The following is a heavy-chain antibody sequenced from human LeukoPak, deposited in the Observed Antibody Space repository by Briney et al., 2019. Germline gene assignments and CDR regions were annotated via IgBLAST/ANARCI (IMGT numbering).Heavy chain of an antibody. J-gene: IGHJ4*02. CDR2: ISYDGSNT. CDR3: ARGGSYSDSHFFDY. Sequence: GGPLRLSCAASGFTFSSYGMHWVRQAPGKGLEWVAVISYDGSNTYYADSVKGRFTISRDNSKNMLYLQMNSLRAEDTAVYYCARGGSYSDSHFFDYWGQGTLVTVSS. CDR1: GFTFSSYG. D-gene: IGHD1-26*01. V-gene: IGHV3-30*03.